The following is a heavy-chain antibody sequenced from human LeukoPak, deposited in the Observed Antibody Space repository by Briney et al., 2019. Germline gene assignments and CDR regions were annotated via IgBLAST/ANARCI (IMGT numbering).Heavy chain of an antibody. CDR3: TRESVAGIPFDY. V-gene: IGHV3-49*03. J-gene: IGHJ4*02. CDR2: IRSKAYGGTT. D-gene: IGHD6-19*01. CDR1: GFTFGDYT. Sequence: GGSLRLSCTASGFTFGDYTMSWFRQAPGKGLEWVGFIRSKAYGGTTEYAASVKGRFTISRDDSKSIAYLQMNNLETEDTAVYSCTRESVAGIPFDYWGQGTLVTVSS.